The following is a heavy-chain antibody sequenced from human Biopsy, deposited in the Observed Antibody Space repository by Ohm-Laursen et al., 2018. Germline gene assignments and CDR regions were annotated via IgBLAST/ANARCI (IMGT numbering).Heavy chain of an antibody. V-gene: IGHV3-11*04. CDR1: GFTFSNYQ. CDR2: ISSSGSTI. J-gene: IGHJ3*02. CDR3: ARGTRTSWRRAFDI. Sequence: SLRLSCSASGFTFSNYQMSWIRQTPGKGLEWVSYISSSGSTIYYAESLKGRFTISKDNDKISLYLQMNSLRAEDTAVYYCARGTRTSWRRAFDIWGRGTMVTVSS. D-gene: IGHD1-1*01.